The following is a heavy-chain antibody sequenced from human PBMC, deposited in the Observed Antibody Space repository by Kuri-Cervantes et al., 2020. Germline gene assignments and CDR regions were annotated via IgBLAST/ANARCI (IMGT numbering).Heavy chain of an antibody. CDR1: GGSFSGYY. CDR2: INHSGST. CDR3: ARDLRRYCGGDCYSYWYFDL. V-gene: IGHV4-34*01. Sequence: SETLSLTCAVYGGSFSGYYWSWIRQPPGKGLEWIGEINHSGSTNYNPSLKSRVTISVDKSKNQFSLKLSSVTAADTAVYYCARDLRRYCGGDCYSYWYFDLWGRGTLVTVSS. D-gene: IGHD2-21*02. J-gene: IGHJ2*01.